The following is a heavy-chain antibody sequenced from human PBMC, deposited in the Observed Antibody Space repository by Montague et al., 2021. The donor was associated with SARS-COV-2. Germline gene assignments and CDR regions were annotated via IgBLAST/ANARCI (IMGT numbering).Heavy chain of an antibody. CDR2: INHGGST. Sequence: SETLSLTCAVHGGSFSTYSWNWIRQPPGKGLEWIGEINHGGSTNYNPSLKSRVTISADTPKNQFSLKLTSVAAADTAVYYCARLGDGVVPSPILGVGPYYSYYYMDVWGKGTTVTVSS. CDR3: ARLGDGVVPSPILGVGPYYSYYYMDV. D-gene: IGHD3-10*01. J-gene: IGHJ6*03. CDR1: GGSFSTYS. V-gene: IGHV4-34*01.